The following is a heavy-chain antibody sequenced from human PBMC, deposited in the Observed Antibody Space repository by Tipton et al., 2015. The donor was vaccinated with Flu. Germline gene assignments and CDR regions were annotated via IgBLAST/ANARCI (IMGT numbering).Heavy chain of an antibody. CDR1: GGSISTTIYY. Sequence: TLSLTCTVSGGSISTTIYYWGWVRQPPGKGLEWIGTLYYSGSTSYNPSLRSRATISVDASRNQFSLRLTSVTAADTAVYYCARSAVAGILDGFDIWGQGTMVTVSS. CDR3: ARSAVAGILDGFDI. CDR2: LYYSGST. J-gene: IGHJ3*02. D-gene: IGHD6-19*01. V-gene: IGHV4-39*07.